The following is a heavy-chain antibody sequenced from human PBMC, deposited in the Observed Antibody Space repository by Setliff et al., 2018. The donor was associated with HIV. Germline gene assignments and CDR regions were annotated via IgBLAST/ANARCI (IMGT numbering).Heavy chain of an antibody. J-gene: IGHJ5*02. CDR3: ARGPYAYPYKLFDT. Sequence: SETLSLTCFVSGYSISADYYWGWLRQPPGKGPEWIGTIYHTGTTYYNPSLKSRVTISIDTSKNQFSLNLSSVTAADTAMYYCARGPYAYPYKLFDTWGQGMLVTVSS. CDR2: IYHTGTT. D-gene: IGHD5-12*01. V-gene: IGHV4-38-2*02. CDR1: GYSISADYY.